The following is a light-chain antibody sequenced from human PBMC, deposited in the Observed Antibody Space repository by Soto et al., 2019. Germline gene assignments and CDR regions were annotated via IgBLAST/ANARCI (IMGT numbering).Light chain of an antibody. CDR1: SSDVGGYNY. CDR3: SSYTSSSTLV. Sequence: QSALTQPASVSGSPGQSITISCTGTSSDVGGYNYVSWYQQHPGKAPKLMIYEVSNRPSGVSNRFSGYKSGNTASLTISGRQAEYEDDYYCSSYTSSSTLVFGTGTKLTVL. V-gene: IGLV2-14*01. J-gene: IGLJ1*01. CDR2: EVS.